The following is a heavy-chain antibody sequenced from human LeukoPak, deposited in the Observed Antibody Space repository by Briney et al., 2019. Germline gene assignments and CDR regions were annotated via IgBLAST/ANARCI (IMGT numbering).Heavy chain of an antibody. J-gene: IGHJ6*03. Sequence: ASETLSLTCAVYGGSFSGYYWSWIRQPPGKGLEWIGEINHSGSTNYNPSLKSRVTISVDTSKNQFSLKLSSVTAADTAVYYCASTNIGYSSGWFYYYYMDVWGEGTTVTVSS. CDR1: GGSFSGYY. V-gene: IGHV4-34*01. CDR3: ASTNIGYSSGWFYYYYMDV. CDR2: INHSGST. D-gene: IGHD6-19*01.